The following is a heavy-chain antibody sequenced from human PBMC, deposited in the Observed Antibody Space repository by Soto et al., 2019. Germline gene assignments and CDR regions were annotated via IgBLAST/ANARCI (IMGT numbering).Heavy chain of an antibody. CDR3: ARDSANYYESSGRYTPYYFDX. Sequence: ASVKVSCNASGYTYTSYYIHWVRQAPGQGLEWMGIINPIGGSTSYAQKFQGRVSMTRDTSTSTDYMELRSLRSEDTAVYYCARDSANYYESSGRYTPYYFDXWGQGTRVTVSX. CDR2: INPIGGST. V-gene: IGHV1-46*01. J-gene: IGHJ4*02. CDR1: GYTYTSYY. D-gene: IGHD3-22*01.